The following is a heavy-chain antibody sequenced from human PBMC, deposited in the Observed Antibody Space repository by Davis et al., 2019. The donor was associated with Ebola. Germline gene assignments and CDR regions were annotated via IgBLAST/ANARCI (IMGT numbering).Heavy chain of an antibody. CDR3: VQGTTSCHV. Sequence: PGGSLRLSCAASGFSFSSYWMSWVRQAPGKGLEWISVISNDGRTYYIESVRGRFTISRDISKNTFYLQMDNLRVEDTALYYCVQGTTSCHVWGQGTLVTVSS. V-gene: IGHV3-53*01. CDR1: GFSFSSYW. J-gene: IGHJ4*02. D-gene: IGHD2-2*01. CDR2: ISNDGRT.